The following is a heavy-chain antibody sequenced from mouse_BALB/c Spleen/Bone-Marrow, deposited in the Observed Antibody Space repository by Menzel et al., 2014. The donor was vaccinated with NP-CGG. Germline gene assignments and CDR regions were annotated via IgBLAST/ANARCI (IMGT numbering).Heavy chain of an antibody. CDR1: GYVFTSYW. CDR2: IYPGNSDT. CDR3: THDYDYYAMNY. Sequence: EVQLQESGTVLARPGASVKMSCKASGYVFTSYWMHWVKQRPGQGLEWIGAIYPGNSDTSYNQKFKGKAKLTAVTSTSTAYMELSSLTNEDSAVYYCTHDYDYYAMNYWGQGTSVTVSS. D-gene: IGHD2-4*01. J-gene: IGHJ4*01. V-gene: IGHV1-5*01.